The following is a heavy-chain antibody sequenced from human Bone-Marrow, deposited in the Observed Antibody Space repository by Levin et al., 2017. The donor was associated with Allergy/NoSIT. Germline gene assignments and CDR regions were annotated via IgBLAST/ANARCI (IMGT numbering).Heavy chain of an antibody. D-gene: IGHD3-10*01. J-gene: IGHJ6*03. CDR1: GDSLTSGSYF. Sequence: SETLSLTCSVSGDSLTSGSYFWNWIRQPAGKGLEWIGRSYRSGSPNYNPSLGSRVSISVDTSKNQFSLRLTSATAGDTAVYFCAREPVSGNYYHYYHYYMDVWGEGTSVTVSS. CDR3: AREPVSGNYYHYYHYYMDV. V-gene: IGHV4-61*02. CDR2: SYRSGSP.